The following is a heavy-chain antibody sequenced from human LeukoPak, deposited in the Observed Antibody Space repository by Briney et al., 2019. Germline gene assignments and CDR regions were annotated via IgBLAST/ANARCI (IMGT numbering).Heavy chain of an antibody. CDR2: IYYSGST. V-gene: IGHV4-39*01. CDR1: GGSISSSSYY. J-gene: IGHJ5*02. D-gene: IGHD3-16*01. CDR3: ARLPRLDYGPNWFDP. Sequence: KTSETLSLTCTVSGGSISSSSYYWGWIRQPPGKGLEWIGSIYYSGSTYYNPSLKSRVTISVDTSKNQFSLKLSSVTAADTAVYYCARLPRLDYGPNWFDPWGQGTLVTVSS.